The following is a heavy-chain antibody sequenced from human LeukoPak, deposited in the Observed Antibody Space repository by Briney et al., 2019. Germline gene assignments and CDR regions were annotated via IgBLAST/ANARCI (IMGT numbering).Heavy chain of an antibody. V-gene: IGHV4-59*08. CDR1: GGSLSSYY. CDR2: IYYSGST. Sequence: SETLSLTCTVSGGSLSSYYWSWIRQPPGEGLEWIGYIYYSGSTNCNPSLKSRVTISVDTSKNQFSLKLSSVTAADTAVYYCATTYYDILTGYWHDAFDIWGQGTMVTVSS. CDR3: ATTYYDILTGYWHDAFDI. D-gene: IGHD3-9*01. J-gene: IGHJ3*02.